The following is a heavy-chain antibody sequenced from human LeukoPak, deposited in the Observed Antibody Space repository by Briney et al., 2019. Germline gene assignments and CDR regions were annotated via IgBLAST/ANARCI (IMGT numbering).Heavy chain of an antibody. CDR3: ACGYSSSTSCSQQLVPFDY. V-gene: IGHV1-46*01. CDR2: INPSGGST. D-gene: IGHD2-2*03. CDR1: GYTFTSYY. Sequence: ASVKVSCKASGYTFTSYYMHWVRQAPGQGLEWMGIINPSGGSTSYAQKFQGRVTMTRDTSTSTVYMELSSLRSEDTAVYYCACGYSSSTSCSQQLVPFDYWGQGTLVTVSS. J-gene: IGHJ4*02.